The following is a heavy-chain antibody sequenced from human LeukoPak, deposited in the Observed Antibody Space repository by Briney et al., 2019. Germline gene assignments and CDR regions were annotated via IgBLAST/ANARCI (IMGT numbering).Heavy chain of an antibody. V-gene: IGHV1-18*01. CDR2: ISAYNGNT. D-gene: IGHD2-15*01. CDR1: VYTFATYG. CDR3: AKDGVGGCSGGSCYASYWAFDY. Sequence: ASVKVSCKASVYTFATYGISWVRQAPGQGLEWMGWISAYNGNTNYAQKFQGRVTMTTDTSTSTAYLELRSLRSDDTAVYYCAKDGVGGCSGGSCYASYWAFDYWGQGTLVTVSS. J-gene: IGHJ4*02.